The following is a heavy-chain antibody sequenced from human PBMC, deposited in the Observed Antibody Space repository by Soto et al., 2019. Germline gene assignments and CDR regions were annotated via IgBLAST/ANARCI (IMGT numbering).Heavy chain of an antibody. D-gene: IGHD2-2*01. V-gene: IGHV1-2*02. CDR1: GYTLTGYY. J-gene: IGHJ4*02. Sequence: QVQLVQSGAEVKKPGASVKVSCKASGYTLTGYYLHWVRQAPGQGVEWMGWINPNSGATNYAVKFQGRVTMTRDTSISTASMELTNLRSDDTAVSFCARGYPVVGLDYWGQGTQVTVSS. CDR2: INPNSGAT. CDR3: ARGYPVVGLDY.